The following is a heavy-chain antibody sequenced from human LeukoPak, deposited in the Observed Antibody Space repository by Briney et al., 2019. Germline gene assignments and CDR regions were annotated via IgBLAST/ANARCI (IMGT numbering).Heavy chain of an antibody. Sequence: GGSLRLSCAASGFDFRRYDMNWVRQAPGKGLEWVSYISSGSSTIYYADSVKGQFTVSRDNARNSLYLQMNSLRDEDTAVYYCAKDRVLRDDGWVFDYWGQGTLVTVSS. CDR1: GFDFRRYD. J-gene: IGHJ4*02. CDR3: AKDRVLRDDGWVFDY. D-gene: IGHD5-24*01. CDR2: ISSGSSTI. V-gene: IGHV3-48*02.